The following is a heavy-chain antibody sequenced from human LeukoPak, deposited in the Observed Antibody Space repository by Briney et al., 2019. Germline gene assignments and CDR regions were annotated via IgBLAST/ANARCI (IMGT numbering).Heavy chain of an antibody. CDR2: MYTSGIT. V-gene: IGHV4-4*07. J-gene: IGHJ3*02. CDR1: GGDSINNYF. CDR3: ARETSTTYDRAIDI. Sequence: SETLSLTCTVSGGDSINNYFWSWIRQPAGKGLEWIGRMYTSGITNYSPSLKSRVTMSIGTSKNQISLNLTPVTAADTAMYYCARETSTTYDRAIDIWGQGTMVTVSS. D-gene: IGHD1-26*01.